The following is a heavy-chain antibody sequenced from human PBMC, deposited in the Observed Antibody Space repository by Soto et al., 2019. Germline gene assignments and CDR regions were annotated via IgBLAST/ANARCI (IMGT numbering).Heavy chain of an antibody. CDR1: GGTFRNHG. CDR2: FTPKGGTT. CDR3: ARGVVSGFEFWYFAL. J-gene: IGHJ2*01. Sequence: QVQLVQSGAEVKKPGSSVKLSCKASGGTFRNHGISWLRQAPGQGLEWIGGFTPKGGTTNYAPKFQGRVSITADESTTTASVALSNLRPEDTAVYFCARGVVSGFEFWYFALWGLGTLITVSS. D-gene: IGHD5-12*01. V-gene: IGHV1-69*01.